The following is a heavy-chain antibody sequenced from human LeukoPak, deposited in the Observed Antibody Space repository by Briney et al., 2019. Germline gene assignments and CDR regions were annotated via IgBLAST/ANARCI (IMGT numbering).Heavy chain of an antibody. CDR1: GYTFTSYD. V-gene: IGHV1-8*01. CDR3: AKRAYSGSYYVAFDI. CDR2: MNPNSGNT. J-gene: IGHJ3*02. Sequence: GASVKVSSKASGYTFTSYDINWVRQATGQGLEWMGWMNPNSGNTGYAQKFQGRVTMTRNTSISTAYMELSSLRSEDTAVYYCAKRAYSGSYYVAFDIWGQGTMVTVSS. D-gene: IGHD1-26*01.